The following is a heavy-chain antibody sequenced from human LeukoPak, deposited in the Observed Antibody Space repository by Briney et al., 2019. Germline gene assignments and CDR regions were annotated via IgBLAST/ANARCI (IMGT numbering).Heavy chain of an antibody. Sequence: ASVTVSCTSSGYTFTVYYMHWVRQAPGQGLEWVGWINPNSGGTNYAQKFQGRVTMTRDTSISTAYMELSRLRSDDTAVYYCARGGSKSLGGGTYYYDSSGYYGYWGQGTLVTVSS. CDR3: ARGGSKSLGGGTYYYDSSGYYGY. J-gene: IGHJ4*02. CDR1: GYTFTVYY. D-gene: IGHD3-22*01. CDR2: INPNSGGT. V-gene: IGHV1-2*02.